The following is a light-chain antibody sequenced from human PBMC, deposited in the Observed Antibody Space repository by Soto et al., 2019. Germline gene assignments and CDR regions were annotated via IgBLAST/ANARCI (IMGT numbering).Light chain of an antibody. Sequence: DIQLTQSPSVPSASVGDAVTITCRASQALSNSLAWYQQKPGKAPDLLIYSASTLQSGGPSRFSGSGSETEFSLTIRALQPEDFATYYCQQLSRYPLTFGGGTKVDIK. CDR1: QALSNS. CDR2: SAS. CDR3: QQLSRYPLT. J-gene: IGKJ4*01. V-gene: IGKV1-9*01.